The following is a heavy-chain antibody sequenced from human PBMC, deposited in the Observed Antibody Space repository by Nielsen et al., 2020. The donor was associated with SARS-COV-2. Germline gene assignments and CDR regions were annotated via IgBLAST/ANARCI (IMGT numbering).Heavy chain of an antibody. Sequence: GGSLRLSCAASGFTFSSYAMHWVRQAPGKGLEWVAVISYDGSNKYYADSVKGRFTISRDNSKNTLYLQMNSLRAEDTAVYYCARDLEDIVVVPAAIGPISAGMDVWGQGTTVTVSS. D-gene: IGHD2-2*01. CDR1: GFTFSSYA. CDR2: ISYDGSNK. J-gene: IGHJ6*02. CDR3: ARDLEDIVVVPAAIGPISAGMDV. V-gene: IGHV3-30-3*01.